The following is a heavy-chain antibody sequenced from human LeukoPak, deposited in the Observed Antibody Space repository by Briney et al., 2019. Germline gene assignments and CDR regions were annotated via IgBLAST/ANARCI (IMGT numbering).Heavy chain of an antibody. CDR1: GYTFTSYG. Sequence: GASVKVSCKASGYTFTSYGISWVRQARGQGLEWMGWISAYNGNTNYAQKLQGRVTMTTDTSTSTAYMELRSLRSDDTAVYYCARGFLNLLYCYMDVWGKGTTVTVSS. J-gene: IGHJ6*03. V-gene: IGHV1-18*01. D-gene: IGHD2-21*01. CDR3: ARGFLNLLYCYMDV. CDR2: ISAYNGNT.